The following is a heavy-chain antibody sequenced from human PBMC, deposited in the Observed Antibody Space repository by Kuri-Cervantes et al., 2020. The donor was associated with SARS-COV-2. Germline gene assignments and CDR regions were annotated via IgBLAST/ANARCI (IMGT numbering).Heavy chain of an antibody. V-gene: IGHV4-39*01. CDR3: ARISTYYFDY. CDR1: GGSISSSSYY. Sequence: SETLSLTCTVSGGSISSSSYYWGWIRQPPGKGLEWIGSIYYSGSTYYNPSLKSRVTISVDTSKNQFSLKLSSVTAADTAVYYCARISTYYFDYGGQGTLVTVSS. J-gene: IGHJ4*02. CDR2: IYYSGST.